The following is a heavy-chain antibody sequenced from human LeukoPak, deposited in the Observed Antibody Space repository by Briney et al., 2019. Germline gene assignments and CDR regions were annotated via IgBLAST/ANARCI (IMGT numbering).Heavy chain of an antibody. Sequence: GGSLRLSCAASGFTFSSYSMTWVRQAPGKGLEWVSYISSSSNTIYYGDSVKGRFTISRGNAKNSLYLQMNSLRVEDTAVYYCARGDYDYYDSSDLEDYWGQGTLVTVSS. V-gene: IGHV3-48*04. J-gene: IGHJ4*02. D-gene: IGHD3-22*01. CDR3: ARGDYDYYDSSDLEDY. CDR2: ISSSSNTI. CDR1: GFTFSSYS.